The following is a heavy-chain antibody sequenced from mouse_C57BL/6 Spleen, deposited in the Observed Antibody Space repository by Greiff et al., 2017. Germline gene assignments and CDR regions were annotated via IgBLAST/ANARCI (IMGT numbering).Heavy chain of an antibody. CDR3: TTLGRGY. D-gene: IGHD4-1*01. CDR2: IDTEYGDT. Sequence: VQLQQSGAELVRPGASVKLSCTASGFNIKDDYMHWVKQRPEQGLEWIGWIDTEYGDTAYASKFQGKATINADTSSNTAYLQLSSLTSEDTAVYYFTTLGRGYWGQGTTLTVSS. J-gene: IGHJ2*01. CDR1: GFNIKDDY. V-gene: IGHV14-4*01.